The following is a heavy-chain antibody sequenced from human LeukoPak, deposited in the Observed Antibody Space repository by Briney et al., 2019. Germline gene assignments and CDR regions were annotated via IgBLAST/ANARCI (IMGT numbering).Heavy chain of an antibody. Sequence: SSETLSLTCAVYGGSFSGYYWSWIRQPPGKGLEWIGEINHSGSTNYNPSLKSRVTISVDTSKNQFSLKLSSVTAADTAVYYCARDRELLEEYYYYYGMDVWGQGTTVTVSS. V-gene: IGHV4-34*01. CDR1: GGSFSGYY. J-gene: IGHJ6*02. CDR3: ARDRELLEEYYYYYGMDV. D-gene: IGHD1-26*01. CDR2: INHSGST.